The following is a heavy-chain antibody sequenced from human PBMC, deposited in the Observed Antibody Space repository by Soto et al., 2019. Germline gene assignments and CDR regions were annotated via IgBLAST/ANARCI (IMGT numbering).Heavy chain of an antibody. CDR1: GFTFSNYA. CDR3: ARTDKFNSQSSGWANRFDY. J-gene: IGHJ4*02. Sequence: EVQLLASGGDLVQPGGSLRLFCAASGFTFSNYAMTWVRQAPGKGLEWVSIVTSGGTSFYGDTVKGRFTISRDNSRGTLYLQMNSLRADDTAVYYCARTDKFNSQSSGWANRFDYWGQGTLVTVSS. CDR2: VTSGGTS. V-gene: IGHV3-23*01. D-gene: IGHD6-19*01.